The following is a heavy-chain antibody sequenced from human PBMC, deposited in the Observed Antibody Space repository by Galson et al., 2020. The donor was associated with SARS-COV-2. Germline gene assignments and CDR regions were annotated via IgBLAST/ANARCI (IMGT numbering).Heavy chain of an antibody. Sequence: ASVKVSCKASGYTFTGYYMHWVRQAPGQGLEWMGWINPNSGGTNYAQKFQGRVTMTRDTSISTAYMELSRLRSDDTAVYYCARDNTISIGAWFDPWGQGTLVTVSS. J-gene: IGHJ5*02. V-gene: IGHV1-2*02. D-gene: IGHD3-3*01. CDR3: ARDNTISIGAWFDP. CDR2: INPNSGGT. CDR1: GYTFTGYY.